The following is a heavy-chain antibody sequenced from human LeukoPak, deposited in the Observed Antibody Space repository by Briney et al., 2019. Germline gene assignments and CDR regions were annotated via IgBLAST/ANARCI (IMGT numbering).Heavy chain of an antibody. V-gene: IGHV3-7*01. Sequence: GGSLRLSCAASGFTFRRYWMSWVSQAPGKGLEWVANIKQDGSEKYYVDSVKGRFTISRDNAKNSLYLQMNSLRAEDTAVYYCARHSGTYYDYWGQGTLVTVSS. J-gene: IGHJ4*02. CDR2: IKQDGSEK. CDR1: GFTFRRYW. CDR3: ARHSGTYYDY. D-gene: IGHD1-26*01.